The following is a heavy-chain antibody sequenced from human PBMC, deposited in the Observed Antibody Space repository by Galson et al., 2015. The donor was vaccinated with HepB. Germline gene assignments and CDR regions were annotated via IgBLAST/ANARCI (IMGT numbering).Heavy chain of an antibody. J-gene: IGHJ4*02. CDR3: VKDMYYYDSSGYYRYFDY. CDR2: ISGSGGST. Sequence: EWVSGISGSGGSTYDADSVKGRFTISRDNSKNTLYLQINSLRAEDTAVYYCVKDMYYYDSSGYYRYFDYWGQGTLVTVSS. V-gene: IGHV3-23*01. D-gene: IGHD3-22*01.